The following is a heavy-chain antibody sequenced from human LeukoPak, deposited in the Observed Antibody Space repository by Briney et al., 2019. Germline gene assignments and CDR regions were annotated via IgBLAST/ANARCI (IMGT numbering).Heavy chain of an antibody. CDR2: IKDDGSVI. Sequence: GGSLKLSCTASGFTFSSYWMSWVRQAPGKGPEWVANIKDDGSVIYYVESVEGRFTVSRDNAKTSLHLQMNSLRAEDTAVYYCARDSGRRTVDYWGQGTLVTVSS. CDR3: ARDSGRRTVDY. V-gene: IGHV3-7*03. CDR1: GFTFSSYW. J-gene: IGHJ4*02. D-gene: IGHD6-19*01.